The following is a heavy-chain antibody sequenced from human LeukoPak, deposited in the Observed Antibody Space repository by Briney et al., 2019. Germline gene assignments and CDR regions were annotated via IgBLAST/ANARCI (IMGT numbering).Heavy chain of an antibody. D-gene: IGHD3-10*01. CDR3: ARLWFGELLPEYYFDY. Sequence: GSLRLSCAASGFTFSSYSMNWVRQAPGKGLEWIGSIYYSGSTYYNPSLKSRVTISVDTSKNQFSLKLSSVTAADTAVYYCARLWFGELLPEYYFDYWGQGTLVTVSS. CDR1: GFTFSSYSMN. V-gene: IGHV4-39*01. J-gene: IGHJ4*02. CDR2: IYYSGST.